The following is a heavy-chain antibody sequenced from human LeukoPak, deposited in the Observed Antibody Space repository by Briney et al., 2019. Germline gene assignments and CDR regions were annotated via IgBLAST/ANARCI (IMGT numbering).Heavy chain of an antibody. J-gene: IGHJ4*02. CDR1: GFTFDDYA. Sequence: PGGSLRLSCAASGFTFDDYAMHCVRHAPGKGMEWGSGIRWNSASIGYADSVKGRFTISRDNAKNSLYLQMNSLRAEDTALYYCAKGITIFGVVIGLLDYWGQGTLVTVSS. CDR2: IRWNSASI. D-gene: IGHD3-3*01. CDR3: AKGITIFGVVIGLLDY. V-gene: IGHV3-9*01.